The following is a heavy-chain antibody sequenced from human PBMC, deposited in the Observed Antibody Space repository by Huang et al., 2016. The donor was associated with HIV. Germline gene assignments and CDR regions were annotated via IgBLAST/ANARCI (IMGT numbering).Heavy chain of an antibody. CDR2: ITGRGISS. V-gene: IGHV3-23*01. CDR1: GFTFSSYA. CDR3: AKADSGAAAGSLVDY. J-gene: IGHJ4*02. Sequence: EVQLLESGGGLVQPGGSLRLSCAASGFTFSSYAMSWVRQAPGKGVEWVSSITGRGISSYYADSVKGRFTISRDNSKNTLYLQMNSLRAEDTAIYYCAKADSGAAAGSLVDYWGQGTLVTVSS. D-gene: IGHD6-13*01.